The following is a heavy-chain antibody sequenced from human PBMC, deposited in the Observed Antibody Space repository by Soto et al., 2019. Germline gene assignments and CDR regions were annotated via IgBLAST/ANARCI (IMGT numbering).Heavy chain of an antibody. J-gene: IGHJ4*02. V-gene: IGHV3-74*01. CDR2: INTDGNST. Sequence: EVQLVESGGGLVQPGGSLRLSCAVSGFTFSSFWMHWVRQAPGEGLVWVSRINTDGNSTSYEDAVKGRFTSSRDNAKNTLSLQENRLRVEDTAMYHCAKRGVDTFGLSYWGQGTPVTVSS. CDR3: AKRGVDTFGLSY. CDR1: GFTFSSFW. D-gene: IGHD3-10*01.